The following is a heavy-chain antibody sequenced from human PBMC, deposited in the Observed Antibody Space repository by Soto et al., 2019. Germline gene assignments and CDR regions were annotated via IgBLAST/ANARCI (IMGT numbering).Heavy chain of an antibody. CDR2: ISYDGSNK. CDR3: ARQGGTYYGSGSYPRYDY. CDR1: GFTFSSYA. Sequence: QVQLVESGGGVVQPGRSLRLSCAASGFTFSSYAMHWVRQAPGKGLEWVAVISYDGSNKYYADSVKGRFTISRDNSKNSLYLQRNSLRAEDTAVYYGARQGGTYYGSGSYPRYDYWGQGTLVTVSS. V-gene: IGHV3-30-3*01. D-gene: IGHD3-10*01. J-gene: IGHJ4*02.